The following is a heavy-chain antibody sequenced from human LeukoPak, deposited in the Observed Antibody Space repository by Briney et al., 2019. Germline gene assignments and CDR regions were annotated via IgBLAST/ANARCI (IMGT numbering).Heavy chain of an antibody. V-gene: IGHV1-69*05. CDR3: ARTKAVPGTVDWFDP. J-gene: IGHJ5*02. CDR1: GGTFSSYA. Sequence: ASVKVSCKASGGTFSSYAISWVRQAPGQGLEWMGGIIPIFGTANYAQKFQGRVTITTDESTSTAYMELSSLRSEDTAVYYCARTKAVPGTVDWFDPWGQGTLVTVSS. D-gene: IGHD6-19*01. CDR2: IIPIFGTA.